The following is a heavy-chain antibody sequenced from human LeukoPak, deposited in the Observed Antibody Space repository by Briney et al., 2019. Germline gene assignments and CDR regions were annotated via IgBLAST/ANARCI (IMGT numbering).Heavy chain of an antibody. CDR3: AKAAEGVVVPAAGFDY. Sequence: PGGSLRLSCAASGFPFDNYAMHWVRQAPGKGLEWVSHITWDGNIAYYADSVKGRFTISRDNSKNSMFLQMNRLRPDDTALYYCAKAAEGVVVPAAGFDYWGQGTLVTVSS. J-gene: IGHJ4*02. CDR1: GFPFDNYA. D-gene: IGHD2-2*01. CDR2: ITWDGNIA. V-gene: IGHV3-43D*04.